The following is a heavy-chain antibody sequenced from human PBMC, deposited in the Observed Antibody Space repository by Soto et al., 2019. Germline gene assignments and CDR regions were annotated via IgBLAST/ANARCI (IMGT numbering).Heavy chain of an antibody. CDR3: ASTKIQFMVRGCQNGMDV. Sequence: SETLSLTCSVSGDSIIGYYCIWIRQPSGKGLGWIVRVYTSGTTNYNPSLKSRVTMSADMSKNQVSLNLTSVTAADTAVYYCASTKIQFMVRGCQNGMDVWGQGTTVTVSS. CDR1: GDSIIGYY. J-gene: IGHJ6*02. D-gene: IGHD3-10*01. V-gene: IGHV4-4*07. CDR2: VYTSGTT.